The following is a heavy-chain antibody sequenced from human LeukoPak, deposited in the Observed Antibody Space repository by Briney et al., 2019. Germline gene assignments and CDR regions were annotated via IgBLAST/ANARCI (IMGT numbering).Heavy chain of an antibody. CDR1: GFTFDDYA. CDR2: IYGDGAST. J-gene: IGHJ3*02. V-gene: IGHV3-43*02. Sequence: TGGSLRLSCAASGFTFDDYAMHWVRQVPGKGLEWVALIYGDGASTYYADSVKGRFTVARDNSKNSLYLQMNSLTTDDTALYLCVKDFYPTPARADAFDIWGQGTMVTVSS. D-gene: IGHD2/OR15-2a*01. CDR3: VKDFYPTPARADAFDI.